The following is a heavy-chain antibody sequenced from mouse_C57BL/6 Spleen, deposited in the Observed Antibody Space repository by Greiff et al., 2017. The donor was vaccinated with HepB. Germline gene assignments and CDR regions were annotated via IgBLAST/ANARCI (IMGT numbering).Heavy chain of an antibody. CDR2: IDPSDSYT. CDR1: GYTFTSYW. D-gene: IGHD1-1*01. J-gene: IGHJ3*01. V-gene: IGHV1-50*01. Sequence: QVQLQQPGAELVKPGASVKLSCKASGYTFTSYWMQWVKQRPGQGLEWIGEIDPSDSYTNYNQKFKGKATLTVDTSSSTAYMQLSSLTSEDSAVYYCARYYYGSSEFFAYWGQGTLVTVSA. CDR3: ARYYYGSSEFFAY.